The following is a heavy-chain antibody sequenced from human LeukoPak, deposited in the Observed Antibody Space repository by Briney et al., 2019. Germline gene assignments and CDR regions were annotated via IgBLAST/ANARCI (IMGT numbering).Heavy chain of an antibody. V-gene: IGHV1-69*05. CDR3: ARGDSSGVYYYYMDV. CDR1: GGTFSSYA. CDR2: IIPIFGTA. D-gene: IGHD3-22*01. J-gene: IGHJ6*03. Sequence: SVKVSCKASGGTFSSYAISWVRQAPGQGLEWMGRIIPIFGTANYAQKFQGRVTITTDESTSTAYMELSSLRSEDMAVYYCARGDSSGVYYYYMDVWGKGTTVTVSS.